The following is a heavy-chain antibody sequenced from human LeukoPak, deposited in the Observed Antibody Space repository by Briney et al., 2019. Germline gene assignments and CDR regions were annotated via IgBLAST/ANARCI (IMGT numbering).Heavy chain of an antibody. J-gene: IGHJ6*02. CDR3: ARLGRYFDWLLPRGDYYYGMDV. CDR2: IYPGDSDT. Sequence: PGESLKISCKGSGYSFTSYWIGWVRQMPGKGLEWMGIIYPGDSDTRYSPSFQGQVTISADKSISTAYLQWSSLKASDTAMYYCARLGRYFDWLLPRGDYYYGMDVWGQGTTVTVSS. V-gene: IGHV5-51*01. CDR1: GYSFTSYW. D-gene: IGHD3-9*01.